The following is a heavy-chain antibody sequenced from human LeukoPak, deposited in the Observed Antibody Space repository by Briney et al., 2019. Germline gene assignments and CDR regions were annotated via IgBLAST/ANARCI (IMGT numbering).Heavy chain of an antibody. D-gene: IGHD6-6*01. Sequence: GGSLRLSCEASGITLSRYPMHWVRQAPGKGLEWVAVISYDGSNKYYADSVRGRFTISRDNSKNTVYLQVNSLRVEDTAVYYCAIIAARPGYWGQGTLVTVSS. CDR2: ISYDGSNK. V-gene: IGHV3-30*04. J-gene: IGHJ4*02. CDR1: GITLSRYP. CDR3: AIIAARPGY.